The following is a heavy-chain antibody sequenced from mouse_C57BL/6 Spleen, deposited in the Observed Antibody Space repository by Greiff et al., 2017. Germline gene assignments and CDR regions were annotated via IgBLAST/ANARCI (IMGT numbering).Heavy chain of an antibody. J-gene: IGHJ2*01. V-gene: IGHV1-59*01. Sequence: VQLQQPGAELVRPGTSVKLSCKASGYTFTSYWMHWVKQRPGQGLEWIGVIDPSDSYTNYNQKFKGKATLTVDTSSSTAYMQLSSLTSEDSAVYYFARRYGSSPYYFDYWGQGTTLTVSS. D-gene: IGHD1-1*01. CDR3: ARRYGSSPYYFDY. CDR2: IDPSDSYT. CDR1: GYTFTSYW.